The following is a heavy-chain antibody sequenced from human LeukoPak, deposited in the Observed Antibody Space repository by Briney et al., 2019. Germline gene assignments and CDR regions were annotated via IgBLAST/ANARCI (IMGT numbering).Heavy chain of an antibody. CDR2: INHSGST. CDR1: GGSFSGYY. Sequence: SETLSLTCAVYGGSFSGYYWSLIRQPPGKGLEWIGEINHSGSTNYNPSLKSRVTISVNTSKNQFSLKLSSVTAADTAVYYCARALIAPFFDYWGQGTLVTVSS. D-gene: IGHD3-16*01. V-gene: IGHV4-34*01. J-gene: IGHJ4*02. CDR3: ARALIAPFFDY.